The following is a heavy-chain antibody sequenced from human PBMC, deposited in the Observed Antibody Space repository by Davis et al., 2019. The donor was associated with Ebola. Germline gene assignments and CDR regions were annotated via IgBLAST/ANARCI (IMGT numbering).Heavy chain of an antibody. CDR2: IKQDGSEK. Sequence: GESLKISCAASGFTFSSYWMSWVRQAPGKGLEWVANIKQDGSEKYYVDSVKGRFTISRDNSKNTLYLQMNSLRAEDTAVYYCAKGDSSGWLADYWGQGTLVTVSS. J-gene: IGHJ4*02. V-gene: IGHV3-7*03. D-gene: IGHD6-19*01. CDR3: AKGDSSGWLADY. CDR1: GFTFSSYW.